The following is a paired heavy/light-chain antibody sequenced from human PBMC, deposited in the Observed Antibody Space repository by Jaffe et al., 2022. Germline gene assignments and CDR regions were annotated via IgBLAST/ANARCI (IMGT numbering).Heavy chain of an antibody. CDR3: ARDNYGLDY. CDR2: IRFDGTNK. D-gene: IGHD3-16*01. V-gene: IGHV3-30*02. Sequence: QVQLVESGGGVVQPEGSLRLSCAASGLTFITYAMHWVRQAPGKGLEWVAFIRFDGTNKYYEDSVKGRFTISRDNSKNTLYLQMNSLRTEDTAIYYCARDNYGLDYWGQGTLVTVSS. CDR1: GLTFITYA. J-gene: IGHJ4*02.
Light chain of an antibody. Sequence: EIVLTQSPATLSLSPGERATLSCRASQSVSNSLAWYQQKPGQAPRLLISSASNRATDIPARFSGSGSGTDFTLTISSLEPEDFAVYYCQQGSNWPWTFGQGTKVETK. CDR2: SAS. CDR3: QQGSNWPWT. J-gene: IGKJ1*01. CDR1: QSVSNS. V-gene: IGKV3-11*01.